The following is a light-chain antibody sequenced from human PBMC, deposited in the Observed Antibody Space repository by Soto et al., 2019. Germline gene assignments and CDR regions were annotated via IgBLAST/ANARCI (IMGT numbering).Light chain of an antibody. V-gene: IGLV2-11*01. CDR1: SSDVGDYNS. CDR3: CSYVGSYSYV. Sequence: QSALTQPRSVSGSPGQSVTVSCIGTSSDVGDYNSVSWYQQHPGKAPKLMIYDVSKRPSGVPDRFSGSKSGNTASLTISGLQAEDEAGYYCCSYVGSYSYVFGIGTKLTVL. J-gene: IGLJ1*01. CDR2: DVS.